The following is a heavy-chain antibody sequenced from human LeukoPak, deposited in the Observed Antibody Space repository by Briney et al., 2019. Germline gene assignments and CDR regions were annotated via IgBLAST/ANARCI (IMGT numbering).Heavy chain of an antibody. D-gene: IGHD2/OR15-2a*01. CDR3: ASDLGWEILSPGFDI. V-gene: IGHV3-30-3*01. CDR1: GFTFSSYA. Sequence: GRSLRLSCAASGFTFSSYAMHWVRQAPGKGLEWVAVISYDGSNKYYADSVKGRFTISRDNSKNTLYLQMNSLRAEDTAVYYCASDLGWEILSPGFDIWGQGTVVTVSS. J-gene: IGHJ3*02. CDR2: ISYDGSNK.